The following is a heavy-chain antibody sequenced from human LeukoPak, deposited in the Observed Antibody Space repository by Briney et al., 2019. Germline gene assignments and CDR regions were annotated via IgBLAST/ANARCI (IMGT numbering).Heavy chain of an antibody. CDR1: GGSISGYY. D-gene: IGHD5-18*01. CDR3: ARLYSYGHDY. J-gene: IGHJ4*02. Sequence: LSLTCTVSGGSISGYYMSWIRQAPGKGLEWVSFISDSSDYTNYADSVKGRFTISRDNAKNSLYLQMNSLRAEDTAVYYCARLYSYGHDYWGQGTLVTVSS. CDR2: ISDSSDYT. V-gene: IGHV3-11*06.